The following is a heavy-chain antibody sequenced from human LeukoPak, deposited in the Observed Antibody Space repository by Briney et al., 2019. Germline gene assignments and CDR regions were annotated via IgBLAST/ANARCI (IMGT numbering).Heavy chain of an antibody. CDR1: GYTFTSYG. J-gene: IGHJ4*02. CDR2: ISAYNGNT. D-gene: IGHD3-22*01. Sequence: GASVKVSCKASGYTFTSYGISWVRRAPGQGREWMGWISAYNGNTNYAQKLQGRVTMTTDTSTSTAYMELRSLRSDDTAVYYCARDRKGFIHYDSSGYYLVLGYWGQGTLVTVSS. CDR3: ARDRKGFIHYDSSGYYLVLGY. V-gene: IGHV1-18*01.